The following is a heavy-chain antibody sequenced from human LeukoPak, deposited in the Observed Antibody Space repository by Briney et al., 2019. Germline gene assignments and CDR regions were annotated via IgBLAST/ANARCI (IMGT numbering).Heavy chain of an antibody. CDR1: GFTFSSYW. CDR2: INTDGSST. V-gene: IGHV3-74*01. Sequence: GGSLRLSCAASGFTFSSYWMHWVRQAPGKGLVWVSRINTDGSSTNYADSVKGRFTISRDNAKNTLYLQMNSLRAEDTAVYYCARQYYHDSSGYPFDYWGQGTLVTVPS. J-gene: IGHJ4*02. CDR3: ARQYYHDSSGYPFDY. D-gene: IGHD3-22*01.